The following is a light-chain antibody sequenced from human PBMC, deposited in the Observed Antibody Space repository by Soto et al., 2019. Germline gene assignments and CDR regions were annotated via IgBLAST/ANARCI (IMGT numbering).Light chain of an antibody. J-gene: IGKJ1*01. Sequence: DIQMTQSPSTLSASVGDRVTITCRASQDINRWLAWYQQKPGKAPKILIYNADTLESGVPSRFSGSASGTEFTLTISSLQPDDFATYYCQQYNTYPWTFGQGTKVDIK. CDR1: QDINRW. CDR2: NAD. CDR3: QQYNTYPWT. V-gene: IGKV1-5*01.